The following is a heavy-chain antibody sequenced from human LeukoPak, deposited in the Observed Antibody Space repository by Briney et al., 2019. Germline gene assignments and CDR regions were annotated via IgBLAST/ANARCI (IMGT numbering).Heavy chain of an antibody. CDR2: IYSGGST. D-gene: IGHD2-15*01. J-gene: IGHJ4*02. Sequence: TGGSLRLSCAASGFTVSSNYMSWVRQAPGKGLEWVSVIYSGGSTYYADSVKGRFTISRHNSKNTLYLQMNSLRAEDTAVYYCARDIGSDLDYWGQGTLVTVSS. V-gene: IGHV3-53*04. CDR1: GFTVSSNY. CDR3: ARDIGSDLDY.